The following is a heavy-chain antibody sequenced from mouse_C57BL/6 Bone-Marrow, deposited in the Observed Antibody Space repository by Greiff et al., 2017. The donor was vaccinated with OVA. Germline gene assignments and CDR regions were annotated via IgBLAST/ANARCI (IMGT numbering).Heavy chain of an antibody. CDR1: GFSLTSYG. J-gene: IGHJ1*03. CDR3: AKTGFITTVVATLDWYFDV. V-gene: IGHV2-4*01. Sequence: VKLMESGPGLVQPSQSLSITCTVSGFSLTSYGVHWVRQPPGKGLEWLGVIWSGGSTDYNAAFISRLSISKDNSKSHVFFKMNSRQADDTAIYYCAKTGFITTVVATLDWYFDVWGTGTTVTVSS. D-gene: IGHD1-1*01. CDR2: IWSGGST.